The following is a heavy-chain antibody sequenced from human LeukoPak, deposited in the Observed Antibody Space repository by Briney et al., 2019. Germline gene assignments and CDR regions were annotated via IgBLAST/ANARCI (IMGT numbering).Heavy chain of an antibody. D-gene: IGHD3-22*01. J-gene: IGHJ5*02. Sequence: GASVKVSCKASVYTFTNFYIHWVRQAPGQGLEWMGWMNPNNGGTSYAREFQDRVTMTRDTSLSTAYMELSRLRSDDTAVYCCARRPINWIITHRYVDPWGQGTLVTVSS. CDR3: ARRPINWIITHRYVDP. V-gene: IGHV1-2*02. CDR1: VYTFTNFY. CDR2: MNPNNGGT.